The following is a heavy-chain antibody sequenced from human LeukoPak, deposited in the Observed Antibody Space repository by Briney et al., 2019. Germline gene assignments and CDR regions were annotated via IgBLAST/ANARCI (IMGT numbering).Heavy chain of an antibody. CDR3: AKDLGPSGAAWFDP. Sequence: GGSLRLSCVASGFTFDDYAMHWVRQAPGKGLEWVSLISGDGDSMYYADSVKGRFTISRDNSKNSLYLQMNSLRTEDTALYYCAKDLGPSGAAWFDPWGQGNLVTVSS. J-gene: IGHJ5*02. V-gene: IGHV3-43*02. CDR1: GFTFDDYA. D-gene: IGHD4-17*01. CDR2: ISGDGDSM.